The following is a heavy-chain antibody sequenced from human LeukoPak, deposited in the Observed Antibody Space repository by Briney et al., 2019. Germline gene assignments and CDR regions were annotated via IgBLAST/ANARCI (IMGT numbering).Heavy chain of an antibody. CDR1: GFTFSSYS. CDR3: ARVDFVGATYPLDY. CDR2: ISSSSSYI. J-gene: IGHJ4*02. D-gene: IGHD1-26*01. Sequence: PGGSLRLSCAASGFTFSSYSMNWVRQAPGKGLEWVSSISSSSSYIYYADSVKGRFTISRDNAKNSLYLQMNSLRAEDTAVYYCARVDFVGATYPLDYWGQGTLVTVSS. V-gene: IGHV3-21*01.